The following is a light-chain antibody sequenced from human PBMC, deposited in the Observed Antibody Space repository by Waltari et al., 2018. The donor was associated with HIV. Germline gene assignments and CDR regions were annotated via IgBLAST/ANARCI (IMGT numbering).Light chain of an antibody. CDR1: QSVLYNSNNTNY. V-gene: IGKV4-1*01. CDR2: WAS. J-gene: IGKJ2*02. Sequence: DIVMSQSPDSLAVSLGERATINCKYSQSVLYNSNNTNYLAWYQQKPGQPPHLLIYWASTRESGVPGRFSGSGSGTDFTLTISSLQAEDVAVYYCQQYFTTPWTFGQGTKLEIK. CDR3: QQYFTTPWT.